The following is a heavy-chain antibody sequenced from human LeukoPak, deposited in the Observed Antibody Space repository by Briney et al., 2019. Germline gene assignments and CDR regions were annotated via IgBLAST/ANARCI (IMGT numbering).Heavy chain of an antibody. V-gene: IGHV1-69*01. J-gene: IGHJ5*02. CDR2: IIPIFGTA. CDR3: ARGYDSSGYAGPGGFDP. Sequence: ASVKVSCKASGGTFSSYAISWVRQAPGQGLEWMGGIIPIFGTANYAQKFQGRVTITADESTSTAYMELSSLRSEDTAVYYRARGYDSSGYAGPGGFDPWGQGTLVTVSS. CDR1: GGTFSSYA. D-gene: IGHD3-22*01.